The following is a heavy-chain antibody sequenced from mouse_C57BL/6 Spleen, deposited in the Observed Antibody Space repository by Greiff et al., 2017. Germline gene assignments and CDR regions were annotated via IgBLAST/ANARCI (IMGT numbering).Heavy chain of an antibody. CDR2: IYPGSGNT. Sequence: VQLQQSGAELVRPGASVKLSCKASGYNFTDYYINWVKQRPGQGLEWIARIYPGSGNTYYNEKFKGKATLTAEKSSSTAYMQLSSLTSDDSAVYFCAREGGDYAMDYWGQGTSVTVSS. CDR3: AREGGDYAMDY. J-gene: IGHJ4*01. CDR1: GYNFTDYY. V-gene: IGHV1-76*01.